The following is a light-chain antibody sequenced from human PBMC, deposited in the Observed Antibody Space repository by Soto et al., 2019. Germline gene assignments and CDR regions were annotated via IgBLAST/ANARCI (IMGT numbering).Light chain of an antibody. J-gene: IGKJ1*01. CDR2: DAS. CDR3: QLYNSYLWR. V-gene: IGKV3-11*01. CDR1: QSVSSY. Sequence: EIVLTQSPATLSLSPGERATLSCRASQSVSSYLAWYQQKPGQAPRLLIYDASNRATGIPARFSGSGSGTEFTLTISSLQPDDVATYYCQLYNSYLWRFGQGTKVDIK.